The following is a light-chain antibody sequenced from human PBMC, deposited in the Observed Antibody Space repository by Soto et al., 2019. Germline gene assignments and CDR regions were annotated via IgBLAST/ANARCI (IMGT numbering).Light chain of an antibody. J-gene: IGLJ1*01. Sequence: QSALTQPASVSGSPGQSITISCTGTSSDVGGYNHVSWYQQQSGKAPKLMIHEVSNRPSGVSSRFSGSKSGNTASLTISGLQAEDEADYYCSSYTSSRAYVFGIGTKVTVL. V-gene: IGLV2-14*01. CDR1: SSDVGGYNH. CDR2: EVS. CDR3: SSYTSSRAYV.